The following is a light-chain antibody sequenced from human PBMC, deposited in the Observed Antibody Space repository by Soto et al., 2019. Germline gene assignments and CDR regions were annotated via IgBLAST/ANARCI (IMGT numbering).Light chain of an antibody. Sequence: IQMTQSPSTLSASVGDRVTITCRASHNIERWMAWYQQKPGKAPSLLIFDASTLHSGAPSRFSRSGSGTAFPFSISSLQADDFGTDYCQQFAISTSFGQGTKVEVK. V-gene: IGKV1-5*01. CDR1: HNIERW. J-gene: IGKJ1*01. CDR2: DAS. CDR3: QQFAISTS.